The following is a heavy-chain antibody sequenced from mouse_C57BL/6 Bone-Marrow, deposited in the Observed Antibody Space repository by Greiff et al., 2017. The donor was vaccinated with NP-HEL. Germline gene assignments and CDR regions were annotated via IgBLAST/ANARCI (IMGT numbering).Heavy chain of an antibody. J-gene: IGHJ4*01. CDR1: GFNIKNTY. V-gene: IGHV14-3*01. CDR3: ARASYYSNYDYAMDY. CDR2: IDPANGNT. D-gene: IGHD2-5*01. Sequence: DVQLQESVAELVRPGASVKLSCTASGFNIKNTYMHWVKQRPEQGLEWIGRIDPANGNTKYAPKFQGKATITADTSSNTAYLQLSSLTSEDTAIYYCARASYYSNYDYAMDYWGQGTSVTVSS.